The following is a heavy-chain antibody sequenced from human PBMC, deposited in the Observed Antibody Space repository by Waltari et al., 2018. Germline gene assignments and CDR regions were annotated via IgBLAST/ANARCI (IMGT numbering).Heavy chain of an antibody. CDR2: IYGGDRT. V-gene: IGHV3-53*01. CDR3: ARSPSRSGIDYYYGLDV. CDR1: GFTVSGTY. D-gene: IGHD3-3*01. J-gene: IGHJ6*02. Sequence: EVQMVESGGGLIQRGGSLRLSCAVSGFTVSGTYMNWVRMAPGKGLEWVSVIYGGDRTYYADSVKGRFTISRDNSKNTLYLQMNSLRAEDTAVYYCARSPSRSGIDYYYGLDVWGQGTTVTVSS.